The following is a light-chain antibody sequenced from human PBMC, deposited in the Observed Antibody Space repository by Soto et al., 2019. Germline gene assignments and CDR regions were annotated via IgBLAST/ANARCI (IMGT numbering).Light chain of an antibody. CDR2: AAS. J-gene: IGKJ5*01. V-gene: IGKV1-9*01. Sequence: DIQLTQSPSFLSTSVGDRVTIACRASQGISSDLAWYQQKPGKAPKLLIYAASTLQSGVPSRFSGSGSGTEFTLTISSLQPEDFATYYCPQLNSYLLTFGQGTRLEIK. CDR3: PQLNSYLLT. CDR1: QGISSD.